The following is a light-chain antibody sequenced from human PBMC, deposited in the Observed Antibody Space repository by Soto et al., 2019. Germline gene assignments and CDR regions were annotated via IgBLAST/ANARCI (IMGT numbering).Light chain of an antibody. V-gene: IGKV3-15*01. CDR2: DAS. Sequence: EIVMTQSPATLSVSPGERATLSCRASQSVSSNLAWYQQKPGQAPRLLIYDASTRATGIPARFSGSGSGTEFTLTINSLQSEDFAVYYCQHYYAWPEFGQGTKVDI. CDR3: QHYYAWPE. J-gene: IGKJ1*01. CDR1: QSVSSN.